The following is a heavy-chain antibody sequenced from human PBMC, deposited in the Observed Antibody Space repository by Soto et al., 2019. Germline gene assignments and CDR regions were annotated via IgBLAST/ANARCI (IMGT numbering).Heavy chain of an antibody. Sequence: GGSLRLSCAASGFSFSISPMHWVRQAPGKGPEWVALISYDGTSKFYADSVKGRFTISRDNSKSTLYLQVDSLRPEDAAVYYCARDPKTSGGQHWAFNYFDSWGQGTLVTVSS. CDR3: ARDPKTSGGQHWAFNYFDS. CDR1: GFSFSISP. V-gene: IGHV3-30-3*01. J-gene: IGHJ4*02. CDR2: ISYDGTSK. D-gene: IGHD7-27*01.